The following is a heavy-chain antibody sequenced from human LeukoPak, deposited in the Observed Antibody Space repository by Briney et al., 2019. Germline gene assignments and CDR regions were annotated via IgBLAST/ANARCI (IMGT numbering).Heavy chain of an antibody. CDR1: GGSISGSISSYY. CDR2: IYYSGST. Sequence: SETLSLTCTVSGGSISGSISSYYWNWIRQPPGKGLEWIGYIYYSGSTNYKSSLKSRVTISVDTSKNQFSLKLSSVTAADTAVYYCARDPGSNGWWGAFDIWGQGTMVTVSS. V-gene: IGHV4-61*01. CDR3: ARDPGSNGWWGAFDI. D-gene: IGHD6-19*01. J-gene: IGHJ3*02.